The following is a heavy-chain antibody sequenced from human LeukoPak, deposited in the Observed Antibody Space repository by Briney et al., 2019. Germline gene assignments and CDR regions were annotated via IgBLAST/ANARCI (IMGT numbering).Heavy chain of an antibody. CDR1: GFTFSDYY. D-gene: IGHD4-23*01. Sequence: GGSLRLSCAASGFTFSDYYMSWIRQAPGKGLEWVSYISNSGSTIYYADSLKGRFTVFRDNAKNTLYLQMNSLRAEDTAVYYCAKDRDYGGNWFDPWGQGTLVTVSS. V-gene: IGHV3-11*01. CDR2: ISNSGSTI. J-gene: IGHJ5*02. CDR3: AKDRDYGGNWFDP.